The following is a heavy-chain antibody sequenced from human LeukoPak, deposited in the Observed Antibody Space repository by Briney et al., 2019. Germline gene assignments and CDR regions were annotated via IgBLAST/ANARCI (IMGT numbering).Heavy chain of an antibody. V-gene: IGHV3-48*03. Sequence: GGSLRLSCAASGFTFSRFEMNWVRQGPGKGLEGVSYISGSGSTKYYAETAKGRFTISRDNDKSSLYLQMNSLRAEDTAVYYCARDYGGVMFDYWGQGTLLTVSS. CDR1: GFTFSRFE. CDR3: ARDYGGVMFDY. J-gene: IGHJ4*02. CDR2: ISGSGSTK. D-gene: IGHD4-23*01.